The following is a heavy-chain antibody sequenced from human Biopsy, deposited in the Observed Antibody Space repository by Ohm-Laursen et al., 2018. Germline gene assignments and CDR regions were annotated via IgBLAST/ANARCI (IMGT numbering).Heavy chain of an antibody. D-gene: IGHD4-17*01. V-gene: IGHV3-23*01. CDR1: GFTFGSYA. Sequence: GSLRLSCAASGFTFGSYAMTWFRQAPGKGLEWVSTISGNSDIIYDTDSVKGRFTISRDNSKNTLYLQMNSLRADDTAVYYCVLAAAQTVTHFDYWGQGTLVTVSS. CDR2: ISGNSDII. CDR3: VLAAAQTVTHFDY. J-gene: IGHJ4*02.